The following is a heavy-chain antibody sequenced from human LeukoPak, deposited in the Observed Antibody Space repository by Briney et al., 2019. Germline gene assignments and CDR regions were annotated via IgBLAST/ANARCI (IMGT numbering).Heavy chain of an antibody. CDR2: VNHRGDT. Sequence: SETLSLTCAVYGGSFSAYYWSWIRQSPGKGLQWIAEVNHRGDTNYNPSVKGRVTMSGDTSKNQFSLKLSSVTAADTAVYYCAASTEGLQVDYWGQGTLVTVSS. CDR3: AASTEGLQVDY. J-gene: IGHJ4*02. V-gene: IGHV4-34*01. CDR1: GGSFSAYY. D-gene: IGHD5-24*01.